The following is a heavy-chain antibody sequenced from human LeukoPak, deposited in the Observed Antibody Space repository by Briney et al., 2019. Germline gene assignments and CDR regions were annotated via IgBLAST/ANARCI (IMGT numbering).Heavy chain of an antibody. J-gene: IGHJ4*02. Sequence: ASVKVSCKASGYTFTSYDINWVRQATGQGLEWMGWTNPNSGNTGYAQKFQGRVTITRNTSISTAYMELSSLRSEDTVVYYCARVAGSIDYWGQGTLVTVSS. V-gene: IGHV1-8*03. CDR1: GYTFTSYD. CDR3: ARVAGSIDY. D-gene: IGHD6-19*01. CDR2: TNPNSGNT.